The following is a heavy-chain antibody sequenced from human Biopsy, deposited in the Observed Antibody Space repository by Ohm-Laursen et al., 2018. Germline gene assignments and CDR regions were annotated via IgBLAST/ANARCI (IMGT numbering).Heavy chain of an antibody. CDR3: ARDRDRRGWFDP. CDR2: IYTSGIT. CDR1: GGSLSSYS. Sequence: GTLSLTCTVSGGSLSSYSWSWIRQPAGKGMEWIGQIYTSGITNYNPSLKSRVTMSVDTSKNKFSLRVSSVTAADTAVYYCARDRDRRGWFDPWGQGTLVTVSS. J-gene: IGHJ5*02. D-gene: IGHD1-14*01. V-gene: IGHV4-4*07.